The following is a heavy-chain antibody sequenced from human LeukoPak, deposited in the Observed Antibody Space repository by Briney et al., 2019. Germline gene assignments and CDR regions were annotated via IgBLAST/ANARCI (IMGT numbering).Heavy chain of an antibody. V-gene: IGHV4-38-2*02. D-gene: IGHD2-15*01. CDR3: ARDPIVVVVAANRFDP. Sequence: SETLSLTCTVSGYSISSSYYWGWIRQPPGKGLEWIGSIYYSGSTYYNPSLKSRVTISVDTSKNQFSLKLSSVTAADTAVYYCARDPIVVVVAANRFDPWGQGTLVTVSS. J-gene: IGHJ5*02. CDR1: GYSISSSYY. CDR2: IYYSGST.